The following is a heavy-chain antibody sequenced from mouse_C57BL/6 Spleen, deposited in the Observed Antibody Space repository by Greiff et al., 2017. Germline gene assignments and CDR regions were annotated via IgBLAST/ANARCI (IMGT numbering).Heavy chain of an antibody. J-gene: IGHJ4*01. Sequence: QVQLQQPGAELVKPGASVKLSCKASGYTFTSYWMHWVKQRPGQGLEWIGMIHPNSGSTNYNEKFKSKATLTVDKSSSTAYTQLSSLTSEDSAVYYCAREDYYGSSLYAMDYWGQGTSVTVSS. CDR2: IHPNSGST. CDR1: GYTFTSYW. V-gene: IGHV1-64*01. CDR3: AREDYYGSSLYAMDY. D-gene: IGHD1-1*01.